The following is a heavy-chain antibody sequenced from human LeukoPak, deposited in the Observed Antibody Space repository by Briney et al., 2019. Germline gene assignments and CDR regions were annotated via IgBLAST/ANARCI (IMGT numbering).Heavy chain of an antibody. CDR3: ARHYPRRYSSSWYPFDY. V-gene: IGHV4-39*01. J-gene: IGHJ4*02. D-gene: IGHD6-13*01. Sequence: PSETLSLTCTVSGGSISSSSYYWGWIRQPPGKGLEWIGSIYYSGSTYYNPSLKSRVTISVDTSKNQFSLKRSSVTAADTAVYYCARHYPRRYSSSWYPFDYWGQGTLVTVSS. CDR1: GGSISSSSYY. CDR2: IYYSGST.